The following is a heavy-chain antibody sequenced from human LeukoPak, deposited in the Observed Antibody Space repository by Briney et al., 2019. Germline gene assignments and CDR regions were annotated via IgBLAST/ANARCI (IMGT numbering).Heavy chain of an antibody. J-gene: IGHJ6*03. D-gene: IGHD2-15*01. V-gene: IGHV1-18*01. CDR3: ARVVVAASNYYMDV. Sequence: SVKVSCKASGYTFTSYGISWVRQAPGQGLEWMGWISACNGNTNYAQKLQGRVTMTTDTSTSTAYMELRSLRSDDTAVYYCARVVVAASNYYMDVWGKGTTVTVSS. CDR2: ISACNGNT. CDR1: GYTFTSYG.